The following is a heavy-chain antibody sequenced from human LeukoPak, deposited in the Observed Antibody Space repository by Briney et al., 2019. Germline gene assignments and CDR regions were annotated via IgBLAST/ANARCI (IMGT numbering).Heavy chain of an antibody. J-gene: IGHJ4*02. Sequence: SETLPLTCAVYGGSSSGYYWSWIRQPPGKGLEWIGESNHSGTTNYNPSLKSRVTISVDASNNQFSLRLSSVTAADTAVYYCARGDCSSTRCYVAFDYWGQGTLVTVSS. V-gene: IGHV4-34*01. CDR2: SNHSGTT. D-gene: IGHD2-2*01. CDR3: ARGDCSSTRCYVAFDY. CDR1: GGSSSGYY.